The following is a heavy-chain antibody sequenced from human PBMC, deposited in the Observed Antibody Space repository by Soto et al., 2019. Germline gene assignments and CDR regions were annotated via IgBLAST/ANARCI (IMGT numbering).Heavy chain of an antibody. Sequence: GASVKVSCKASGYTFTSYGISWVRQATGQGLEWMGWMNPNSGNTGYAQKFQGRVTMTRNTSISTAYMELSSLRSEDTAVYYCASVTMVRGHYYYMDVWGKGTTVTVSS. CDR1: GYTFTSYG. CDR3: ASVTMVRGHYYYMDV. J-gene: IGHJ6*03. CDR2: MNPNSGNT. D-gene: IGHD3-10*01. V-gene: IGHV1-8*02.